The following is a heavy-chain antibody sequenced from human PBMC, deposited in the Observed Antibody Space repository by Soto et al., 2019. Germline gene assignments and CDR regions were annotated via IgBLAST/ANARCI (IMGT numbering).Heavy chain of an antibody. CDR1: GFTINRFG. Sequence: QVRLVESGGGVVEPGRSLRLSCVASGFTINRFGMEWVRQAPGKGLEWVAQISSDGRNEYYSDSVKGRFTISRDMSKNTVYLQMNSLRVEDTAVYYCASVADYWGQGTLVTVSS. D-gene: IGHD2-21*01. V-gene: IGHV3-30*03. J-gene: IGHJ4*02. CDR3: ASVADY. CDR2: ISSDGRNE.